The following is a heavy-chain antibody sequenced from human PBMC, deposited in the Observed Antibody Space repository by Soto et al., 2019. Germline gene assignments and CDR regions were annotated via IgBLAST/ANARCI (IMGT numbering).Heavy chain of an antibody. J-gene: IGHJ6*02. CDR2: ISYDGSNK. Sequence: PGGSLRLSCAASGFTFPRFGMHWVRQAPGKGLGWVAVISYDGSNKYYADSVKGRFTISRDNSKNTLYLQMNSLRAEDTAVYYCAKDSGSGSYSRYSYGMHVSGAGTTVTV. CDR3: AKDSGSGSYSRYSYGMHV. V-gene: IGHV3-30*18. CDR1: GFTFPRFG. D-gene: IGHD3-10*01.